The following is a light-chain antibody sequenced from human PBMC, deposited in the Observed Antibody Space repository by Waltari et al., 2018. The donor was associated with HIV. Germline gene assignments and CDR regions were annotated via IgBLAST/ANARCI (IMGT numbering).Light chain of an antibody. CDR2: GAS. CDR3: QQYNNWPRT. V-gene: IGKV3-15*01. CDR1: QSVSSN. J-gene: IGKJ1*01. Sequence: IVMTQSPATLSVSPGERAPLSCRASQSVSSNSAWYQQKPGQAPRLLIYGASTRATGIPARFSGSWSGTEFTLTISSLQSEDFAVYYCQQYNNWPRTFGQGTKVEIK.